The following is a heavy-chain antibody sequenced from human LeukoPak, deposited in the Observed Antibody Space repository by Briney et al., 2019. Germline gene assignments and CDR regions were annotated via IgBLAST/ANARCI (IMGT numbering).Heavy chain of an antibody. J-gene: IGHJ4*02. D-gene: IGHD3-9*01. CDR1: GFTVSSNY. V-gene: IGHV3-53*01. Sequence: GGPLRLSCAASGFTVSSNYMSWVRQAPGKGLEWVSIIYSGGATFYADSVKGRFTISRENSKNTLWLQMNSLRVEDTAVYYCARLHYDVLTGPFDYWGQGTLVTVSS. CDR2: IYSGGAT. CDR3: ARLHYDVLTGPFDY.